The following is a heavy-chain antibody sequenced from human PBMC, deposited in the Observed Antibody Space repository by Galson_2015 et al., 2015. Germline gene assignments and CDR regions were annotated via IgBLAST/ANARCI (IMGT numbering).Heavy chain of an antibody. J-gene: IGHJ3*02. CDR3: ARSVTLHIVGATTGMGHDAFDI. CDR2: IYPGDSDT. V-gene: IGHV5-51*01. D-gene: IGHD1-26*01. CDR1: GYSFTSYW. Sequence: QSGAEVKKPGESLKISCKGSGYSFTSYWIGWVRQMPGKGLEWMGIIYPGDSDTRYSPSFQGQVTISADKSISTAYLQWSSLKASDTAMYYCARSVTLHIVGATTGMGHDAFDIWGQGTMVTVSS.